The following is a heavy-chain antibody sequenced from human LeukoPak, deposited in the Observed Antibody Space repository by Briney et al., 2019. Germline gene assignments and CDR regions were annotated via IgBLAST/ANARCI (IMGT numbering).Heavy chain of an antibody. CDR2: IYYSGST. CDR3: ASSDAYATFDY. V-gene: IGHV4-59*01. D-gene: IGHD2-21*01. Sequence: SETLSLTCTVSGGSISSYYWSWIRQPPGKGLEWIGYIYYSGSTNYNPSPKSRVTISVDTSKNQFSLKLSSVTAADTAVYYCASSDAYATFDYWGQGTLVTVSS. J-gene: IGHJ4*02. CDR1: GGSISSYY.